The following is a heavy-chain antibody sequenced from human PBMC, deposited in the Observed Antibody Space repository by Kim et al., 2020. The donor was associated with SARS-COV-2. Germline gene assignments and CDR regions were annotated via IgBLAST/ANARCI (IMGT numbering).Heavy chain of an antibody. CDR2: IAYDGSTK. V-gene: IGHV3-30-3*01. D-gene: IGHD3-10*01. Sequence: GGSLRLSCAASGFTFSSCAIHWVRQAPGKGLEWVAVIAYDGSTKNYAASVKGQFTISRDNSKNTLYLQMNSLRAEDTALYYCARDPSSRLRGLTYSYYGMGAWGAGTPVTVS. J-gene: IGHJ6*02. CDR3: ARDPSSRLRGLTYSYYGMGA. CDR1: GFTFSSCA.